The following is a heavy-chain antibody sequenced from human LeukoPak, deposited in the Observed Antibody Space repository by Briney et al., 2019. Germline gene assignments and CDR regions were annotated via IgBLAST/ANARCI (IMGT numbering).Heavy chain of an antibody. J-gene: IGHJ4*02. D-gene: IGHD3-22*01. CDR3: ARDPRAYYDTSGYTFDS. V-gene: IGHV3-33*01. CDR2: IWYDGINK. CDR1: GFTFSSYG. Sequence: PGRSLRLSCAASGFTFSSYGMHWVRQAPGKGLEWVAFIWYDGINKYYADSVKGRFTISRENSKNTLYLQMNSLRAEDTAVYYCARDPRAYYDTSGYTFDSWGQGTLVTVSS.